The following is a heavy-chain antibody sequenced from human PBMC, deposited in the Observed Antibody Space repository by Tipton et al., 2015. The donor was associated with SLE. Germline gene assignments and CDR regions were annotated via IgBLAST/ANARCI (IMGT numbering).Heavy chain of an antibody. CDR3: ASPITLVRGVTKDY. V-gene: IGHV4-39*07. Sequence: TLSLTCTVSGGSISSSSYYWGWIRQPPGKGLEWIGSIYYSGSTYYNPSLKSRVTISVDTSKNQFSLKLSSVTAADTAVYYCASPITLVRGVTKDYWGQGTLVTVSS. D-gene: IGHD3-10*01. J-gene: IGHJ4*02. CDR2: IYYSGST. CDR1: GGSISSSSYY.